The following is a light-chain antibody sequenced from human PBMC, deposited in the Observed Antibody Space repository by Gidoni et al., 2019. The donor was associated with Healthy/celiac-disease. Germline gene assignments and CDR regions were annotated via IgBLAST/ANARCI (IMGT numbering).Light chain of an antibody. V-gene: IGKV1-39*01. CDR1: QSISSY. J-gene: IGKJ4*01. CDR3: QQSYSTPFT. CDR2: AAS. Sequence: DVQLTQSPSSLSASVGDRVTITCRASQSISSYLNWYQQKPGKAPKLLIYAASSLQSGVPSRFSGSGSGTDFTLTISSLQPEDFATYYCQQSYSTPFTFXRXTKVEIK.